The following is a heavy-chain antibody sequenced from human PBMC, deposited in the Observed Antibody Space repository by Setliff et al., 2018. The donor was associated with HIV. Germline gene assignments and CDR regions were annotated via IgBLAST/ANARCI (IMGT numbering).Heavy chain of an antibody. J-gene: IGHJ6*03. Sequence: PSETLSLTCTVSGGSISSYYWSWIRQHPEKGLEWIGYIYYSGSAYYNPSLKSRVTIALDTSKNQFSLKLTSMTAADTAVYYCAREWRGRYYYYMDVWGKGTTVTVSS. D-gene: IGHD3-10*01. CDR1: GGSISSYY. V-gene: IGHV4-59*06. CDR2: IYYSGSA. CDR3: AREWRGRYYYYMDV.